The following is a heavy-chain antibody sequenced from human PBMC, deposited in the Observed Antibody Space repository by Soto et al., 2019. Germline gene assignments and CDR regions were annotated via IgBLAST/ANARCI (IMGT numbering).Heavy chain of an antibody. D-gene: IGHD6-6*01. J-gene: IGHJ6*02. Sequence: QVQLVESGGGVVQPGRSLRLSCAASGFTFSSYGMHWIRQAPGKGLEWVAVIWYDGSNKYYADSVKGRFTISRDNSKNTLYLQMNSLRAEDTAVYYCARDRIAARHGGMDVWGQGTTVTVSS. V-gene: IGHV3-33*01. CDR2: IWYDGSNK. CDR3: ARDRIAARHGGMDV. CDR1: GFTFSSYG.